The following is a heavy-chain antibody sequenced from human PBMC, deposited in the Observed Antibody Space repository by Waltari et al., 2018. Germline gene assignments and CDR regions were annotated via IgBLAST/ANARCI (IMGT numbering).Heavy chain of an antibody. J-gene: IGHJ4*02. V-gene: IGHV3-23*01. CDR2: LTGSGVTT. Sequence: EVLLLESGGGLVQPGGSLTLSCAASGFTFYRYVMSWVRQAPGKGLEWVASLTGSGVTTYYLDSVKGRFTISRDNSKNSLFLEMKSLRVEDTAVYFCAKDRGNGVSMFEFWGQGTLVTASS. CDR1: GFTFYRYV. CDR3: AKDRGNGVSMFEF. D-gene: IGHD2-8*01.